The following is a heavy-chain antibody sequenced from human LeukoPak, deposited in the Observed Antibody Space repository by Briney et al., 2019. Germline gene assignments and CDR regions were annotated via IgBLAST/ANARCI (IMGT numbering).Heavy chain of an antibody. CDR3: ASVEGHSSSWYYYFDY. CDR1: GFTFSSYA. D-gene: IGHD6-13*01. J-gene: IGHJ4*02. Sequence: NPGGSLRLSCAASGFTFSSYAMHWVRQAPGKGLEWVAVISYDGSNKYYADSVKGRFTISRDNSKNTLYLQMNSLRAEDTAVYYCASVEGHSSSWYYYFDYWGQGTLVTVSS. CDR2: ISYDGSNK. V-gene: IGHV3-30-3*01.